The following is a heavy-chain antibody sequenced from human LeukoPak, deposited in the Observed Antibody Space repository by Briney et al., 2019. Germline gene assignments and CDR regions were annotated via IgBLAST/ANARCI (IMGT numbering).Heavy chain of an antibody. CDR1: GYSFTTYW. D-gene: IGHD3-10*01. CDR2: IYPGDSDT. Sequence: GESLKISCQGSGYSFTTYWIGWVRQMPGKGLECMGIIYPGDSDTRYSPSFQGQVTISADKSINTAYLQWSSLKASDTAMYYCARLGTYWSNYYFEYWGQGTLVTVSS. CDR3: ARLGTYWSNYYFEY. V-gene: IGHV5-51*01. J-gene: IGHJ4*02.